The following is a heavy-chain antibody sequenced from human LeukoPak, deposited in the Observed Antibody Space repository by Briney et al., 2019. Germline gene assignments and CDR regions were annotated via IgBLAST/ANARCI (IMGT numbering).Heavy chain of an antibody. Sequence: SETLSLTCAVYGGSFSGYYWSWIRQPPGKGLEWIGEINHSGSTSYNPSLKSRVTISVDTSKNQFSLKLNSVTAADTAVYYCARWWGFDPWGQGTLVTVSS. CDR3: ARWWGFDP. CDR1: GGSFSGYY. V-gene: IGHV4-34*01. J-gene: IGHJ5*02. CDR2: INHSGST. D-gene: IGHD2-15*01.